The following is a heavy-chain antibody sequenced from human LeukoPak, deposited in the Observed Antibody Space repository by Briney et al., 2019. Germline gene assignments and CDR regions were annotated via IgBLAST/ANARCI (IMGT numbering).Heavy chain of an antibody. CDR3: VRDKFGTLIYGSSCFDS. D-gene: IGHD6-6*01. Sequence: GGSLRLSCAAPGFTFSSYWMHWVRQAPGKGLVWVSRINSDGSSAIYADSVKGRFTFSRDNAKNTLYLQMNSLRAEDTAVYYCVRDKFGTLIYGSSCFDSWGQGTLVTVSS. CDR2: INSDGSSA. J-gene: IGHJ4*02. V-gene: IGHV3-74*01. CDR1: GFTFSSYW.